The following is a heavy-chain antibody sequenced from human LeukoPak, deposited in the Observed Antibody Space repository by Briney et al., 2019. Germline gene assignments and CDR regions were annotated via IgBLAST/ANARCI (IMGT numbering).Heavy chain of an antibody. J-gene: IGHJ4*02. V-gene: IGHV1-18*01. D-gene: IGHD3-22*01. CDR2: ISAYNGNT. Sequence: SVKVSCKASGYTFTSYGISWVRQAPGQGLEWMGWISAYNGNTNYAQKLQGRVTMTTDTSTSTAYMELRSLRSDDTAVYYRARDRSSGLPFDYWGQGTLVTVSS. CDR3: ARDRSSGLPFDY. CDR1: GYTFTSYG.